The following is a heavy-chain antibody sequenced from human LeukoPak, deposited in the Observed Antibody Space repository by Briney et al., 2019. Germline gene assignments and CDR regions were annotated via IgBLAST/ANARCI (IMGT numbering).Heavy chain of an antibody. CDR2: ISSSGSNI. D-gene: IGHD5-18*01. CDR3: ARGGDTAMGIHPQRYYYYYGMDV. V-gene: IGHV3-11*01. Sequence: PGGSLRLSCPASGFTFSDYYMSWIRQAAGKGVEWVSYISSSGSNIYYADSVNGRFTIFRDNTKNSLYLQMNSLRAEDTAVYYCARGGDTAMGIHPQRYYYYYGMDVWGQGTTVTVSS. CDR1: GFTFSDYY. J-gene: IGHJ6*01.